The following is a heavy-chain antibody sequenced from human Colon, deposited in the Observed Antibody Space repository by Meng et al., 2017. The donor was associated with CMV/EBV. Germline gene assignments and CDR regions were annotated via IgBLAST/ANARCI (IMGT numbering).Heavy chain of an antibody. Sequence: ASVKVSCKASGNIFSSAYLHWVRQAPGQGLEWMGMINPTDGRARHAPKFKGRVTMTRDKSTTTFYMELSSLISDDTAVYYCARMYASSSGWLDPWGQGTLVTVSS. CDR3: ARMYASSSGWLDP. V-gene: IGHV1-46*01. D-gene: IGHD6-6*01. CDR2: INPTDGRA. CDR1: GNIFSSAY. J-gene: IGHJ5*02.